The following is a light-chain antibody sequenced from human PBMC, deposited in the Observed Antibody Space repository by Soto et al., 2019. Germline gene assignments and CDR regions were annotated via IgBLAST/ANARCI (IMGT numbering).Light chain of an antibody. J-gene: IGLJ1*01. V-gene: IGLV2-14*01. CDR2: EVS. CDR3: CSYTNSNTLV. CDR1: SSDVGGYNY. Sequence: QSALTQPASVSGSPGQSITLSCTGTSSDVGGYNYVSWYQQHPGKAPKVMIYEVSNRPSGVSNRFSGSKSGNTASLTISGLTAEDEADYYCCSYTNSNTLVFGTGTKVTVL.